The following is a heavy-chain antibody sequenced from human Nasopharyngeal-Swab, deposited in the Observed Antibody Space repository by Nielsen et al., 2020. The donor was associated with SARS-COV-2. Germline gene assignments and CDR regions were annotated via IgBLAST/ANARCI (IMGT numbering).Heavy chain of an antibody. J-gene: IGHJ5*02. D-gene: IGHD3-10*01. V-gene: IGHV3-30-3*01. Sequence: GGSLRLSCEASGFTFSSYAMHWVRQAPGKGLEWVAVISYDGSNKYYADSVKGRFTISRDNSKNTLYLQMNSLRAEDTAVYYCAKDYGSGSHYRLNWFDPWGQGTLVTVSS. CDR2: ISYDGSNK. CDR3: AKDYGSGSHYRLNWFDP. CDR1: GFTFSSYA.